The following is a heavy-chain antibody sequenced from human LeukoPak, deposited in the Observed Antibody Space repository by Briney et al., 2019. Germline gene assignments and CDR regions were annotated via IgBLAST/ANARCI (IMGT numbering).Heavy chain of an antibody. D-gene: IGHD2-15*01. J-gene: IGHJ4*02. CDR1: GFTFSSYS. Sequence: GGSLRLSCAASGFTFSSYSMKWVRQAPGKELEWVSSISSSSSYIYYADSVKGRFTISRDNAKNSLYLQMNSLRAEDTAVYYCARDHSPARGYCSGGSCYLTGEPFDYWGQGTLVTVSS. CDR3: ARDHSPARGYCSGGSCYLTGEPFDY. CDR2: ISSSSSYI. V-gene: IGHV3-21*01.